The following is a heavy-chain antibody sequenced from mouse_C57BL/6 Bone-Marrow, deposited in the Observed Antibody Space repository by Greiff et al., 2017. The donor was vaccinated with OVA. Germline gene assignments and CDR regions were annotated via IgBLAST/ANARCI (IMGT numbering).Heavy chain of an antibody. D-gene: IGHD2-1*01. CDR1: GFSLTSYA. CDR3: ARSFHYGNFDY. J-gene: IGHJ2*01. CDR2: ICTGGGT. Sequence: QVQLLQSGPGLVAPSQSLSITCTVSGFSLTSYAISWVRQPPGKGLEWLGVICTGGGTNYNSALKSRLIISKDNSKSQVFFEMISLHTDDTARYYCARSFHYGNFDYWGKGTTLTVSS. V-gene: IGHV2-9-1*01.